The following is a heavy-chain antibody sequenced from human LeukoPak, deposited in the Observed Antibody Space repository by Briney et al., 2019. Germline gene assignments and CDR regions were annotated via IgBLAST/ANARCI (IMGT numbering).Heavy chain of an antibody. J-gene: IGHJ4*02. V-gene: IGHV1-3*01. Sequence: ASVKVSCKASGYTFTSYAMHWVRQAPGQRLEWMGWINAGNDNTKYSQKFQGRVTITRDTSASTAYMELSSLRSEDTAVYYCASPGSYYDSSGFGLQFDYWGQGTLVTVSS. CDR3: ASPGSYYDSSGFGLQFDY. CDR2: INAGNDNT. CDR1: GYTFTSYA. D-gene: IGHD3-22*01.